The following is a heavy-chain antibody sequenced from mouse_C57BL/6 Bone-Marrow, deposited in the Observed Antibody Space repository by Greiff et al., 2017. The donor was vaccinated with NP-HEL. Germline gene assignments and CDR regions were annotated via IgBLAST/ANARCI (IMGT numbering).Heavy chain of an antibody. CDR3: ARDWLYAMDY. V-gene: IGHV5-6*01. CDR1: GFTFSSYG. Sequence: EVMLVESGGDLVKPGGSLKLSCAASGFTFSSYGMSWVRQTPDKRLEWVATISSDGSYTYYPDSVKGRFTISRDNAKNTLYLQMSSLKSEDTAMYYCARDWLYAMDYWGQGTSVTVSS. CDR2: ISSDGSYT. D-gene: IGHD4-1*01. J-gene: IGHJ4*01.